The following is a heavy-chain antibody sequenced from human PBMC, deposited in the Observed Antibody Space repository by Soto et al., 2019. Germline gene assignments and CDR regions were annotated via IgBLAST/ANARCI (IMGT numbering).Heavy chain of an antibody. D-gene: IGHD3-16*01. CDR2: VHSSGIT. V-gene: IGHV4-61*01. CDR1: GGSVSNDNFY. Sequence: SETLSLTCTVSGGSVSNDNFYWSWVRQPPGKGLEWIGYVHSSGITNYNPSLKRRVTISVDTSRNQFSLRLSSVTAADTAVYYCARGLTMGQLPSHFDHWGQGTLVTVSS. CDR3: ARGLTMGQLPSHFDH. J-gene: IGHJ5*02.